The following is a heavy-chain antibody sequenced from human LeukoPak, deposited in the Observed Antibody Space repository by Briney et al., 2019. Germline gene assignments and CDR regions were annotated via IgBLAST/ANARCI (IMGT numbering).Heavy chain of an antibody. D-gene: IGHD3-22*01. CDR2: ISAYNGDT. Sequence: ASVNVSCKASGYTFSNYDITWVRQAPGQGLEWLGWISAYNGDTNYAQKLQGRATMTTDTSTGTAYMELRSLRSDDTAVYYCARHYYDSGGYNSAFDYWGQGTLVTVSS. V-gene: IGHV1-18*01. CDR1: GYTFSNYD. J-gene: IGHJ4*02. CDR3: ARHYYDSGGYNSAFDY.